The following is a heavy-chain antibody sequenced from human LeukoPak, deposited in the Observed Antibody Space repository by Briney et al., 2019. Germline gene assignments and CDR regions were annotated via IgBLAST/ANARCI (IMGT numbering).Heavy chain of an antibody. CDR1: GFTFSNYA. D-gene: IGHD2-15*01. Sequence: GGSLRLSCAASGFTFSNYAMHWVRQAPGKGLEWVAVISYDGTNKYYADSVKGRYTISRDNSKNTLYLQMNSLRSEDTAVYYCARGGGRGCSGGSCPYGLDVWGQGTAVTVSS. V-gene: IGHV3-30-3*01. CDR2: ISYDGTNK. J-gene: IGHJ6*02. CDR3: ARGGGRGCSGGSCPYGLDV.